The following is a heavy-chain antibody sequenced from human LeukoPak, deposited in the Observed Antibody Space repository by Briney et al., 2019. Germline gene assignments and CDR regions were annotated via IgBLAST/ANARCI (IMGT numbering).Heavy chain of an antibody. CDR3: AKRHYYGSGSYDY. J-gene: IGHJ4*02. CDR2: ISGSGGGT. Sequence: GGSLRLSCAASGFTFSSYAMSWVRQAPGKWLEWVSDISGSGGGTYYADSVKGRFTISRDNSRNTLYLQMNSLRADDTAVYYCAKRHYYGSGSYDYWGQGTLVTVSS. CDR1: GFTFSSYA. V-gene: IGHV3-23*01. D-gene: IGHD3-10*01.